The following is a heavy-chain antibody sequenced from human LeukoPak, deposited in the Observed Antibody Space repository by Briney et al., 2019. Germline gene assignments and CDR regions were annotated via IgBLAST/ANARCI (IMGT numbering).Heavy chain of an antibody. D-gene: IGHD4-17*01. Sequence: GGSLRLSCAASGFTFSSYAMSWVRQAPGKGLEWVSYISSSGSTIYYADSVKGRFTISRDNAKNSLYLQMNSLRAEDTAVYYCASLDDYGDYEIDYWGQGTLVTVSS. J-gene: IGHJ4*02. V-gene: IGHV3-48*04. CDR3: ASLDDYGDYEIDY. CDR1: GFTFSSYA. CDR2: ISSSGSTI.